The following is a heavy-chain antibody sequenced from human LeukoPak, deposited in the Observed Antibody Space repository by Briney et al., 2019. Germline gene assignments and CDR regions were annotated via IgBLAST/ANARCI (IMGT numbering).Heavy chain of an antibody. CDR2: ISDDGIKK. CDR3: ARDGGDKTAYYGDQFDC. Sequence: GGSLRLSCAASGSTFSDYAMHWVRQAPGKGLEWVAIISDDGIKKHYADSKKGRFTISRDNSKNTLYLQLNGLRPEDTAVYYCARDGGDKTAYYGDQFDCWGQGTLVTVSS. V-gene: IGHV3-30*01. J-gene: IGHJ4*02. CDR1: GSTFSDYA. D-gene: IGHD3-9*01.